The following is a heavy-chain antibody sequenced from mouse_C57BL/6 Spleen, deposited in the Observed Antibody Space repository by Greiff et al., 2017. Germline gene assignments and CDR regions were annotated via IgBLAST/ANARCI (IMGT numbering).Heavy chain of an antibody. Sequence: QVQLQQSGPELVKPGASVKISCKASGYAFSSSWMNWVKQRPGKGLEWIGRIYPGDGDTNYNGKFKGKATLTVDKSSSTAYMQLSSLTSEDSAVYFCARLHYGYDEYYFDYWGQGTTLTVSS. CDR2: IYPGDGDT. CDR1: GYAFSSSW. V-gene: IGHV1-82*01. J-gene: IGHJ2*01. CDR3: ARLHYGYDEYYFDY. D-gene: IGHD2-2*01.